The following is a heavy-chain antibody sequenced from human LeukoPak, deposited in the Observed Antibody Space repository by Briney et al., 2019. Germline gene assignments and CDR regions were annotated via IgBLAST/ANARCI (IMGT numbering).Heavy chain of an antibody. CDR3: ARGWKYSGYDFFDY. V-gene: IGHV1-69*02. CDR1: GGTFSSYT. CDR2: IIPILGIA. J-gene: IGHJ4*02. Sequence: ASVKVSCKASGGTFSSYTISWVRQAPGQGLEWMGRIIPILGIANYAQKFQGRVTITAEKSTSTAYMELSSLRSEDTAVYYCARGWKYSGYDFFDYWGQGTLVTVSS. D-gene: IGHD5-12*01.